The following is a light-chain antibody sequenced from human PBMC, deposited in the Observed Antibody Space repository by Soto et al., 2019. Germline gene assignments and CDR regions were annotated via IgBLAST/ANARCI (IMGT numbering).Light chain of an antibody. Sequence: AIRMTQSPSSFSASTGDRVTITCRASQGISSYLAWYQQKPGKAPKLLIYAASTLQSGVPSRFSGSGSGTDFTHTISCLQSEDFATYYCQQYYSYPPTFGGGTKVDIK. V-gene: IGKV1-8*01. J-gene: IGKJ4*01. CDR2: AAS. CDR3: QQYYSYPPT. CDR1: QGISSY.